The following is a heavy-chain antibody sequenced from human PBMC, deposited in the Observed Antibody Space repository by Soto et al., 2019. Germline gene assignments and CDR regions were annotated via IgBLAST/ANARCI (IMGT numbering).Heavy chain of an antibody. Sequence: EVQLVESGGGVVQPGGSLRLSCAASGFSFSTGMHWVRQAPGKGLVWLSRINSDGSSITYADSVKGRFIVSRDNAKNTLYLQINSLTAEDTAVYYCTRGASGYGNFDYWGQGVLLTVSS. V-gene: IGHV3-74*01. D-gene: IGHD5-12*01. CDR1: GFSFSTG. CDR3: TRGASGYGNFDY. J-gene: IGHJ4*02. CDR2: INSDGSSI.